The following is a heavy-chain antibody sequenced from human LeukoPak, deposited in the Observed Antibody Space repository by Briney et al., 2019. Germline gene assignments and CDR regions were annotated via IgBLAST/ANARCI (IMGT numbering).Heavy chain of an antibody. CDR3: ARLRGRSDY. D-gene: IGHD2-15*01. J-gene: IGHJ4*02. CDR2: INHSGST. Sequence: SETMSLTCAVYGGSFSGYYWSWIRQPPGKGLEWIGEINHSGSTNYNPSLKSRVTISVNTSKNQFSLKLSSVTAADTAVYYCARLRGRSDYWGQGTLVTVSS. CDR1: GGSFSGYY. V-gene: IGHV4-34*01.